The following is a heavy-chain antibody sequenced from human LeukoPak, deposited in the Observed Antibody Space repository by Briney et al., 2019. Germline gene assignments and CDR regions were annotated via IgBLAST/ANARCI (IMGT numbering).Heavy chain of an antibody. V-gene: IGHV1-69*05. D-gene: IGHD2-2*02. CDR1: GGTFSSYS. CDR2: IIPIFGTA. J-gene: IGHJ5*02. CDR3: ERSSYILVVPAAIQGGGEYNWLDP. Sequence: SVKVSCKASGGTFSSYSISWVRQAPGQGLEWMGGIIPIFGTANYPQKIQGRVKISTDESTRTAYRELSSLRSEDTAVYYCERSSYILVVPAAIQGGGEYNWLDPWGQGTLVTVSS.